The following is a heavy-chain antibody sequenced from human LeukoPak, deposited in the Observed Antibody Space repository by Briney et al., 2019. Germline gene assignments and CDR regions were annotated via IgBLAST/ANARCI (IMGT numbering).Heavy chain of an antibody. D-gene: IGHD2-2*01. CDR1: GGSFSGYY. V-gene: IGHV4-34*01. J-gene: IGHJ4*02. CDR3: ARGTEYCSSTSCYSISSAFDY. Sequence: SETLSLTCAVYGGSFSGYYWSWIRQPPGKGLEWIGEINHSGSTNYNPSLKSRVTISVDTSKNQFSLKLSSVTAADTAVYYCARGTEYCSSTSCYSISSAFDYWGQGTLVTVSS. CDR2: INHSGST.